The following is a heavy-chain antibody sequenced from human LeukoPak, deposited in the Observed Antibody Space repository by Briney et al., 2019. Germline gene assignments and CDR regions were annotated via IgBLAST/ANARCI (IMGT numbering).Heavy chain of an antibody. CDR1: GGSISSSSYY. J-gene: IGHJ4*02. CDR2: IYYSGST. D-gene: IGHD3-9*01. Sequence: PSETLSLTXTVSGGSISSSSYYWGWIRQPPGKGLEWIGSIYYSGSTYYNPSLKSRVTISVDTSKNQFSLKLSSVTAADTAVYYCARHPIELRYFDWAYWGQGTLVTVSS. V-gene: IGHV4-39*01. CDR3: ARHPIELRYFDWAY.